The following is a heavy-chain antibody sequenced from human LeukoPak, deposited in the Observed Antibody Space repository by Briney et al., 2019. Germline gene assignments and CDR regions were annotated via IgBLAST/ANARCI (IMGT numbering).Heavy chain of an antibody. Sequence: SETLSLTCAVYGGSFSGYYWSRIRQPPGKGLEWIWEINHSGSTNYNPSLKSRVTVSLDTSKNQFSLKLSSVTAADTAVYYCARAPGAALDWGQGTLVTVSS. V-gene: IGHV4-34*01. CDR2: INHSGST. CDR1: GGSFSGYY. J-gene: IGHJ4*02. D-gene: IGHD2-15*01. CDR3: ARAPGAALD.